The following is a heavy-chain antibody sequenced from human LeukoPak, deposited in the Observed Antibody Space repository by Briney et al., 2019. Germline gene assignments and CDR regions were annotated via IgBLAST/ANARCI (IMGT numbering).Heavy chain of an antibody. CDR3: ERDPSEYEWQRGWYRDF. CDR2: ININGGER. J-gene: IGHJ4*02. CDR1: GFTFSNYG. V-gene: IGHV3-23*01. D-gene: IGHD6-19*01. Sequence: GGSLRLSCAASGFTFSNYGMCWFRQAPGKGLEWVSAININGGERHYADSVRGRFTISRGNSRSTLTLHMSNLRVGATAVYYCERDPSEYEWQRGWYRDFWGQGSQVTVSS.